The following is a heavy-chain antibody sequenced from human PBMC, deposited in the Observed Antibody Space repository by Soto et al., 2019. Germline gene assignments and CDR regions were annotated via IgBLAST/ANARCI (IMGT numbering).Heavy chain of an antibody. CDR1: GCSISSYY. J-gene: IGHJ5*02. CDR3: AREVAATPRNWFDP. CDR2: IYYSGST. D-gene: IGHD2-15*01. Sequence: SETLSLTCTVSGCSISSYYWSWIRQPPGKGLEWIGYIYYSGSTNYNPSLKSRVTISVDTSKNQFSLKLSSVTAADTAVYYCAREVAATPRNWFDPWGQGTLVTVSS. V-gene: IGHV4-59*01.